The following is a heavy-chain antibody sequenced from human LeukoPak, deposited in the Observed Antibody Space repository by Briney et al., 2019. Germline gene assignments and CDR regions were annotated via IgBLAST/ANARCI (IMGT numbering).Heavy chain of an antibody. J-gene: IGHJ4*02. V-gene: IGHV3-7*03. Sequence: GGSLRLSCVASGFTFTNYWMTWVRQAPGKRPEWVANIKQDGNEKIYVDSVKGRFTNSRDNSKKSVYLQMNSLRAEDTAVYYCATLAGAVTYWGQGTLVTVSS. CDR2: IKQDGNEK. D-gene: IGHD1-26*01. CDR1: GFTFTNYW. CDR3: ATLAGAVTY.